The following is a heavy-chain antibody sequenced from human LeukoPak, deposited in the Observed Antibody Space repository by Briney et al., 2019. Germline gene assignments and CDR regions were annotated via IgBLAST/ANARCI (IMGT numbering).Heavy chain of an antibody. CDR2: ISYDGSNK. V-gene: IGHV3-30*18. Sequence: GGSLTLSCAASGFTFSSYGMHWVRQAPGKGLEWVAVISYDGSNKYYADSVRGRFTISRDNSKNTLYLQMNSLRAEDTAVYYCAKDRYGDYGSSFDYWGQGTLVTVSS. D-gene: IGHD4-17*01. J-gene: IGHJ4*02. CDR1: GFTFSSYG. CDR3: AKDRYGDYGSSFDY.